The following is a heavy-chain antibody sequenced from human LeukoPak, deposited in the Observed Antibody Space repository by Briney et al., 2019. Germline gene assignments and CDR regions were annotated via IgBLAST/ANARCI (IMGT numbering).Heavy chain of an antibody. Sequence: SETLSLTCTVSGGSISSDYWSWIRQPAGKGLKWIGRIHTSWSTNYNPSLKSRVTMSIDTSKNQFSLKLSSVTAADTAVYYCGSSEVGATRVFDYWGQGTLVTVSS. CDR2: IHTSWST. J-gene: IGHJ4*02. CDR3: GSSEVGATRVFDY. CDR1: GGSISSDY. D-gene: IGHD1-26*01. V-gene: IGHV4-4*07.